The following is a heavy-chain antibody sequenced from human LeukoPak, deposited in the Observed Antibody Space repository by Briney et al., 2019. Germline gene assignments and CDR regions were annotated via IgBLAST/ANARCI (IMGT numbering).Heavy chain of an antibody. J-gene: IGHJ5*02. V-gene: IGHV3-30*02. CDR3: AKAGGRGYSYGYPTTPGFDP. D-gene: IGHD5-18*01. Sequence: GGSLRLSCAASGFTFSSYGMHWVRQAPGKGLEWVAFIRYDGSNKYYADSVKGRFTISRDNSKNTLYLQMNSLRAEDTAVYYCAKAGGRGYSYGYPTTPGFDPWGQGTLVTVSS. CDR1: GFTFSSYG. CDR2: IRYDGSNK.